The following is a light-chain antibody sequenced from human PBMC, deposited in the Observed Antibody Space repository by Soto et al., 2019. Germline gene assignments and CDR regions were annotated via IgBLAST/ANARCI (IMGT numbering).Light chain of an antibody. Sequence: IVLTQSPGTLSLSPGERATLSCRASQSVSDSYLAWYQQKPGQAPRLLIYDASSRAAGIPDRFSGSGSGTDFTLTISRLEPEDFAVYYCQQYSSSPLTFGGGTKVEIK. CDR3: QQYSSSPLT. CDR2: DAS. V-gene: IGKV3-20*01. J-gene: IGKJ4*01. CDR1: QSVSDSY.